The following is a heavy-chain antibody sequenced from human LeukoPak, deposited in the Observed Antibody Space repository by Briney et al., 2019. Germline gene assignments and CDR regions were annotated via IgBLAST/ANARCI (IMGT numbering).Heavy chain of an antibody. CDR3: AREVVGATTPLDY. CDR2: ITSSSSYI. Sequence: PGGSLRLSCAASGFTFSSYSMKWVRQAPGKGLEWVSSITSSSSYIYYADSVKGRFTISRDNAKNSLYLQMNSLRAEDTAVYYCAREVVGATTPLDYWGQGTLVTVSS. V-gene: IGHV3-21*01. J-gene: IGHJ4*02. D-gene: IGHD1-26*01. CDR1: GFTFSSYS.